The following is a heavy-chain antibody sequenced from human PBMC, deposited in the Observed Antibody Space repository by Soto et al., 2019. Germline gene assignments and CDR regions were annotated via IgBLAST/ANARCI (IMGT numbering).Heavy chain of an antibody. CDR2: INGDGGGT. J-gene: IGHJ4*02. CDR1: GFTFSGSW. Sequence: EVQLVESGGGLVQPGGSLRLSCAASGFTFSGSWMHWVRQAPGKGLVWVSRINGDGGGTSYADFMKGRFTISRDDAKNTLFLQMNGLRAEDTAVYYCARGIFGSGTANDYWGQGTLVTVSS. V-gene: IGHV3-74*01. D-gene: IGHD3-10*01. CDR3: ARGIFGSGTANDY.